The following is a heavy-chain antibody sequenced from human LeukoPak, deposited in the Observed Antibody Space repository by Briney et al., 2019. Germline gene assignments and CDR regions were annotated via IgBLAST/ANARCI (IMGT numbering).Heavy chain of an antibody. CDR1: GASVSSNSGA. V-gene: IGHV6-1*01. CDR2: TYYRSKWYN. D-gene: IGHD3-10*01. J-gene: IGHJ5*02. Sequence: SQALSLTCSIAGASVSSNSGAWNWIRQSPSRGLEWLGRTYYRSKWYNDYAVSVKSRITINPDTSKNQFSLQLNSVTPEDAAVYYCAGGSSSLGESWGQGTRVTVSS. CDR3: AGGSSSLGES.